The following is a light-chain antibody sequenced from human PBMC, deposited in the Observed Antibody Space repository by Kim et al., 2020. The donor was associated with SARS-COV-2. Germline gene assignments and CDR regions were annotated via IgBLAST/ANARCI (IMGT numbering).Light chain of an antibody. CDR1: QDINNF. V-gene: IGKV1D-12*01. CDR2: AAS. J-gene: IGKJ2*01. CDR3: QQANSYPYT. Sequence: SASVGDRVTVTCRANQDINNFLAWYQHKPGKAPKLLIYAASSLQSGVPSRFSGSGSGTDFTLTISSLQTEDFATYYCQQANSYPYTFGQGTKLEI.